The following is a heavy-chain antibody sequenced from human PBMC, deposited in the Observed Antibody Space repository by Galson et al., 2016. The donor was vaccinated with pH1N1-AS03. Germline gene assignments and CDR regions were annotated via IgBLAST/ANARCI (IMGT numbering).Heavy chain of an antibody. CDR2: ISRSSTYI. CDR3: ARTSPGRVVVVAAAMQEGPDY. V-gene: IGHV3-21*03. J-gene: IGHJ4*02. D-gene: IGHD2-2*01. Sequence: LRLSCAASGFTFSGYSMNWFRQAPGKGLEWVSSISRSSTYIYYADSVKGRFTISRDNAKNSLFLQMHSLRAEDTAVYYCARTSPGRVVVVAAAMQEGPDYWGQGTLVTVSS. CDR1: GFTFSGYS.